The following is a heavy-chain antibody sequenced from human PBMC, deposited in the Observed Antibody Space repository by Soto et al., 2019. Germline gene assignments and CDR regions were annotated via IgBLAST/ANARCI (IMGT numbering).Heavy chain of an antibody. J-gene: IGHJ6*02. Sequence: GGSLRLSCAASGFTFSSYAMSWVRQAPGKGLEWVSAISGSGGSTYYADSVKGRFTISRDNSKNTLYLQMNSLRAEDTAVYYCAKFAPAAIYYYYYGMDVWGQGTTVTVSS. CDR3: AKFAPAAIYYYYYGMDV. CDR1: GFTFSSYA. CDR2: ISGSGGST. V-gene: IGHV3-23*01. D-gene: IGHD2-2*01.